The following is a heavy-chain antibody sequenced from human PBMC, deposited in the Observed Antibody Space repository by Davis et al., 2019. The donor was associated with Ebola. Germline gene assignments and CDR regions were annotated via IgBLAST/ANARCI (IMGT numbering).Heavy chain of an antibody. CDR3: ARDPRDIVVVPAAIDY. Sequence: GGSLRLSCAASGFTFSSYSMNWVRQAPGKGLEWVSYISSSSSTIYYADSVKGRFTISRDNAKNSLYLQMNSLRAEDTAVYYCARDPRDIVVVPAAIDYWGQGTLVTVSS. V-gene: IGHV3-48*04. CDR1: GFTFSSYS. J-gene: IGHJ4*02. CDR2: ISSSSSTI. D-gene: IGHD2-2*02.